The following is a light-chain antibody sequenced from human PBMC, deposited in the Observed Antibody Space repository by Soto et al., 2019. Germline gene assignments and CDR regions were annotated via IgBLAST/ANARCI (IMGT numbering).Light chain of an antibody. CDR3: SSYSDSGTLWL. CDR1: SHDNGGYKS. CDR2: EVR. V-gene: IGLV2-14*01. Sequence: QSVLTQPASVSGSPGQSITISCTGSSHDNGGYKSVSWYQHHPGKAPTLLIYEVRSRPSGVSSRFSGSKSGNTASLTISGLQADDEADYYCSSYSDSGTLWLFGGGTKLTVL. J-gene: IGLJ3*02.